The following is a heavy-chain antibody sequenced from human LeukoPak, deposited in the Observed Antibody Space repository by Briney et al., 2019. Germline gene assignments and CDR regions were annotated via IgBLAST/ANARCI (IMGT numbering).Heavy chain of an antibody. CDR3: ARDRLRLGYERTNWFDP. D-gene: IGHD2-15*01. V-gene: IGHV1-2*02. CDR2: INPNSGGT. Sequence: ASVKVSCKASGYTFTGYYIHWVRQAPGQGLEWMGWINPNSGGTNYAQNFQGRGTMTRDTSISTAYMELSRLQSDDTAVFYCARDRLRLGYERTNWFDPWGQGTLVTVSS. CDR1: GYTFTGYY. J-gene: IGHJ5*02.